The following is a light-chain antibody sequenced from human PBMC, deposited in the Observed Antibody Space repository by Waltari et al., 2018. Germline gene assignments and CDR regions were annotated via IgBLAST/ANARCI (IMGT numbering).Light chain of an antibody. CDR1: SFHIGGFY. CDR3: QSYDSSLSAVL. Sequence: QSVLTQPPSVSGAPGQRVTIYCTGTSFHIGGFYVYWFHNLPGLAPKLLIYDNNRRPSEVSDRFSSYKAGSSASQAISGLLSENDAYYYCQSYDSSLSAVLFGGGTQRAVL. J-gene: IGLJ7*01. V-gene: IGLV1-40*01. CDR2: DNN.